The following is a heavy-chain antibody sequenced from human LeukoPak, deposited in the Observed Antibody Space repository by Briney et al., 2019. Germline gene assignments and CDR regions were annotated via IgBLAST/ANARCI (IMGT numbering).Heavy chain of an antibody. Sequence: GGSLRLSCAASGFTFNSYSMNWVRQAPGKGLEWVSSISSSSSYIYYADSVKGRFTISRDNAKNSLYLQMNSLRAEDTAVYYCARGSAARPLDYWGQGTLVTVSS. CDR3: ARGSAARPLDY. CDR2: ISSSSSYI. D-gene: IGHD6-6*01. CDR1: GFTFNSYS. J-gene: IGHJ4*02. V-gene: IGHV3-21*01.